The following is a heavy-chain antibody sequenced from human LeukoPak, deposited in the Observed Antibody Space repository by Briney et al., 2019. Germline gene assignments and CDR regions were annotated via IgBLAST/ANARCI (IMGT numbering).Heavy chain of an antibody. J-gene: IGHJ4*02. D-gene: IGHD3-9*01. CDR3: ARDLADSGYLIGDY. CDR2: INTNTGNP. Sequence: GASVKVSCKASGYTFTHYAMNWVRQAPGQGLEWMGWINTNTGNPTYAQGFTGRFVFSLDTSVSTAYLQISSLKAEDTAVYYCARDLADSGYLIGDYWGQGTLVTVSS. V-gene: IGHV7-4-1*02. CDR1: GYTFTHYA.